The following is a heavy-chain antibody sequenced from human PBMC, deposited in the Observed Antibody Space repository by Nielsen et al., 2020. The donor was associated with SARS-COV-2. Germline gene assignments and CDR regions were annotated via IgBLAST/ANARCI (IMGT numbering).Heavy chain of an antibody. CDR2: ISSSSSYI. V-gene: IGHV3-21*01. CDR1: GFTFSSYS. D-gene: IGHD3-3*01. J-gene: IGHJ6*03. CDR3: ARWPGDIERITIFGANYYMDV. Sequence: GESLKISCAAYGFTFSSYSMNWVRQAPGKGLEWVSSISSSSSYIYYADSVKGRFTISRDNAKNSLYLQMNSLRAEDTSVYYCARWPGDIERITIFGANYYMDVWGKGTPVTVSS.